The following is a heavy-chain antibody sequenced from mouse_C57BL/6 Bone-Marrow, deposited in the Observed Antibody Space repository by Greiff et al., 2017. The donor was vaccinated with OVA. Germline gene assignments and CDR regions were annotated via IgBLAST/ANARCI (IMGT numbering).Heavy chain of an antibody. J-gene: IGHJ4*01. CDR3: ARPPLSYYYAMDY. D-gene: IGHD6-1*01. Sequence: EVHLVESGGGLVKPGGSLKLSCAASGFTFSDYGMHWVRQAPEKGLEWVAYISSGSSTIYYADTVKGRFTISRDNAKNTLFLQMTSLRSEDTAMYYCARPPLSYYYAMDYWGQGTSVTVSS. CDR1: GFTFSDYG. V-gene: IGHV5-17*01. CDR2: ISSGSSTI.